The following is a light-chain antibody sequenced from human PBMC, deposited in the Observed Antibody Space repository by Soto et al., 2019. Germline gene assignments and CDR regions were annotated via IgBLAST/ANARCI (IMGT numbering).Light chain of an antibody. J-gene: IGLJ3*02. V-gene: IGLV2-14*01. Sequence: QSALTQPASVSGSPGQSITISCTGTSSDVGGYNYVSWYQQHPGKAPKLMIYDVSNRPSGVSNRFSGSKSGNTASLTISGLQAEDEDDYYCSSYTSSSTLGVCGGGTQLTVL. CDR1: SSDVGGYNY. CDR2: DVS. CDR3: SSYTSSSTLGV.